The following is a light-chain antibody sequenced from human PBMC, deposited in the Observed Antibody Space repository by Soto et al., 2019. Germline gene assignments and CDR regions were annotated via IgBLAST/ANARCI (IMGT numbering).Light chain of an antibody. CDR2: DAS. CDR1: QSISYW. CDR3: QQYYYFWT. V-gene: IGKV1-5*01. J-gene: IGKJ1*01. Sequence: HLTQSPSTLSASVGDRVTITCRASQSISYWLAWYQHKPGKAPQLLIYDASTLENGAPSRFSGSRSGTEFTLIISSLQPDDSATYYCQQYYYFWTFGQGTKVEIK.